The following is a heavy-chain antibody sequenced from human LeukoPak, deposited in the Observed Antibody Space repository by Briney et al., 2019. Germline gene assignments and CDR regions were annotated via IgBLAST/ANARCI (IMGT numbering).Heavy chain of an antibody. CDR2: IIPIFGTT. V-gene: IGHV1-69*05. Sequence: ASVKVSCKASGGTLSSHVISWVRQAPGQGLDWMGGIIPIFGTTKYAQKIQGRVTITTDDSTSTAYMELSSLRSEDTAVYYCARGYGDDYRIYGMDVWGQGTTVTVSS. CDR1: GGTLSSHV. D-gene: IGHD4-17*01. CDR3: ARGYGDDYRIYGMDV. J-gene: IGHJ6*02.